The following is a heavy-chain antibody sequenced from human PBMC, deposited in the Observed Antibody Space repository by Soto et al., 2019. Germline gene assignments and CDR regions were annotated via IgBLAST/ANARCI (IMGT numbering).Heavy chain of an antibody. V-gene: IGHV3-30*18. J-gene: IGHJ6*02. CDR3: AKGRWIQLWFPDYGMDV. Sequence: GGSLRLSCAASGFTFSSYGMHWVRQAPGKGLEWVAVISYDGSNKYYADSVKGRFTISRDNSKNTLYLQMNSLRAEDTAVYYCAKGRWIQLWFPDYGMDVWGQGTTVTVSS. CDR2: ISYDGSNK. D-gene: IGHD5-18*01. CDR1: GFTFSSYG.